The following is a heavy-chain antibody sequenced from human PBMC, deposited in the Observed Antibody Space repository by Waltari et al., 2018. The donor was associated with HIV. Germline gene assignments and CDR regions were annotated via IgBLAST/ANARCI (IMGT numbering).Heavy chain of an antibody. CDR3: ARMGLMMYAIGAFDI. J-gene: IGHJ3*02. CDR2: IKKDGSEK. CDR1: GFTFSLYW. Sequence: EVQLVESGGGLVQPGGSLRLSCAASGFTFSLYWMTWVRQAPGKGLEGVANIKKDGSEKHYVYSVKGRFTISRDNAKNSLYLQMNSLRAEDTAVYYCARMGLMMYAIGAFDIWGQGTMVTVSS. D-gene: IGHD2-8*01. V-gene: IGHV3-7*01.